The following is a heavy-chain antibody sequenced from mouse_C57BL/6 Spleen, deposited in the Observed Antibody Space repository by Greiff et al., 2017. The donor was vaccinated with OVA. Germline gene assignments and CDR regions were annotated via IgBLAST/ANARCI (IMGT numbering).Heavy chain of an antibody. CDR1: GFSLTSYG. D-gene: IGHD2-4*01. J-gene: IGHJ2*01. CDR3: ARNGDYDYHFDY. CDR2: IWSGGST. Sequence: VQLVESGPGLVQPSQSLSITCTVSGFSLTSYGVHWVRQSPGKGLEWLGVIWSGGSTDYNAAFISRLSISKDNSKSQVFFKMNSLQADDTAIYYCARNGDYDYHFDYWGQGTTLTVSS. V-gene: IGHV2-2*01.